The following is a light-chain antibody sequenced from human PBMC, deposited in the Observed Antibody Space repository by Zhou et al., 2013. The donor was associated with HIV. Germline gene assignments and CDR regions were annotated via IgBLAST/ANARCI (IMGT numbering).Light chain of an antibody. CDR2: DVS. V-gene: IGLV2-14*03. CDR1: SSDVGGYNF. J-gene: IGLJ2*01. CDR3: CSHAGSRTLV. Sequence: QSALTQPASVSGSPGQSITLSCTGTSSDVGGYNFVSWYQQHPGKAPKLMIYDVSNRPSGVSNRFSGSKSGNTASLTISGLQAEDEAEYYCCSHAGSRTLVFGGGTKLTVL.